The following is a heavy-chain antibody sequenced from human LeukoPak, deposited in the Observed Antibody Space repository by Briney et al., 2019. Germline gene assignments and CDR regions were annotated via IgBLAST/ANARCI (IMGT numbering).Heavy chain of an antibody. J-gene: IGHJ4*02. CDR1: GGSFSGYY. CDR3: ARVAIPKSSRFSSEI. D-gene: IGHD5-24*01. V-gene: IGHV4-34*01. Sequence: PSETLSLTXAVYGGSFSGYYWSWIRQPPGKGLEWIGEINHSGSTNYNPSLKSRVTISVDTSKNQFSLKLSSVTAADTAVYYCARVAIPKSSRFSSEIWGQGTLVTVSS. CDR2: INHSGST.